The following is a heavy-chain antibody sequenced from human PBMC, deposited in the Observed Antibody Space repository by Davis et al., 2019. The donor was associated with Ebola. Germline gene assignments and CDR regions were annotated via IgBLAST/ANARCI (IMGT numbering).Heavy chain of an antibody. CDR1: GGSFSGYY. J-gene: IGHJ4*02. CDR2: INHSGST. D-gene: IGHD4-17*01. CDR3: AREGYGDYANFDY. Sequence: PSETLSLTCAVYGGSFSGYYWSWIRQPPGKGLEWIGEINHSGSTNYNPSLKSRVTISVDTSKNQFSLKLSSVTAADTAVYYCAREGYGDYANFDYWGQGTLVTVSS. V-gene: IGHV4-34*01.